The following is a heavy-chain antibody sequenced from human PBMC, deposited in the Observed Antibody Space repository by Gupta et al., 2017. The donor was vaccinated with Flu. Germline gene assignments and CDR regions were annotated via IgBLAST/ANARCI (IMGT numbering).Heavy chain of an antibody. CDR1: GGTSSSYA. V-gene: IGHV1-69*06. D-gene: IGHD6-19*01. CDR3: AILAGAGTRTIDY. J-gene: IGHJ4*02. Sequence: VKVSCKASGGTSSSYAISWVRQAPGQGLEWMGGIIPIFGTANYAQKFQGRVTITADKSTITAYMELSSLGSEDTAVYYCAILAGAGTRTIDYGGQGTLVTVCS. CDR2: IIPIFGTA.